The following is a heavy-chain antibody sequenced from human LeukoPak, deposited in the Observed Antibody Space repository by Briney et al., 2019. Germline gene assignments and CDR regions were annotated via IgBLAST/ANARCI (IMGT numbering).Heavy chain of an antibody. CDR1: GYSISSGYY. CDR3: ARLAVLLWFGEESKSNWFDP. J-gene: IGHJ5*02. D-gene: IGHD3-10*01. V-gene: IGHV4-38-2*01. Sequence: SETLSLTCAVSGYSISSGYYWGWIRPPPGKGLEWIGSIYHSGSTYYNPSLKSRVTLSVDTSKNQFSLKLSSVTAADTAVYYCARLAVLLWFGEESKSNWFDPWGQGTLVTVSS. CDR2: IYHSGST.